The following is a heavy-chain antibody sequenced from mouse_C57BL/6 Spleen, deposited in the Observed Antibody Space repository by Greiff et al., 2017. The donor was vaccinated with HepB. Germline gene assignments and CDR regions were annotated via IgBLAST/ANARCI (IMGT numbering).Heavy chain of an antibody. Sequence: EVKLVESGPGLAKPSQPLSLTCSVTGYSITSDYWNWIRKFPGNKLEYMGYISYSGSTYYNPSLKSRISITRDTTKNQYYLQLNSVTTEDTATYYCARYGGTGAYHWYFDVWGTGTTVTVSS. CDR1: GYSITSDY. V-gene: IGHV3-8*01. CDR2: ISYSGST. J-gene: IGHJ1*03. CDR3: ARYGGTGAYHWYFDV. D-gene: IGHD3-1*01.